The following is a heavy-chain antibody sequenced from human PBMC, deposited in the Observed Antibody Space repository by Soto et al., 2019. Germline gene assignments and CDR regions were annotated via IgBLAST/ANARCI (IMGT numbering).Heavy chain of an antibody. Sequence: QVQLQESGPGLVKPSETLSLTCTVSGGSISSYYWSWIRQPPGKGLEWIGYIYYSGGTNYNPSLNSRVTIPVDTPNDQFSLKLSSVIAADTAVYYCARSILGYFDYWGQGTLVTVSS. V-gene: IGHV4-59*01. CDR2: IYYSGGT. CDR1: GGSISSYY. D-gene: IGHD2-21*01. J-gene: IGHJ4*02. CDR3: ARSILGYFDY.